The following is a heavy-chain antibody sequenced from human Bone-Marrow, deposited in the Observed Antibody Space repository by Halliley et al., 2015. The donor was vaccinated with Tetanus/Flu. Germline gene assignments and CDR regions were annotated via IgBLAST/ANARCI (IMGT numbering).Heavy chain of an antibody. D-gene: IGHD3-16*01. Sequence: TLSLTCSVSGASINSFYWSWIRQPPGKGLEWIGYIYYSGSTSYNPSLKSRVTISVDTSKNQFSLNLTSVTAADTAVYYCARSLQTGGTDSWGQGSLVTVSS. V-gene: IGHV4-59*01. CDR2: IYYSGST. J-gene: IGHJ4*02. CDR3: ARSLQTGGTDS. CDR1: GASINSFY.